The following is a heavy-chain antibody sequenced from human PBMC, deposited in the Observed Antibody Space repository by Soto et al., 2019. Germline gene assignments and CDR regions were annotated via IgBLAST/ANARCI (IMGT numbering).Heavy chain of an antibody. CDR1: GFTFSSYS. CDR2: ISSSSSYI. Sequence: PWLSMRLSCVASGFTFSSYSMNWVRQAPGKGLDWVSSISSSSSYIYYADSVKGRFTISRDNAKNSLYLQMNSLRAEDTAVYYCARASDITMVRGVTALDMDVWGQGTTVTVSS. D-gene: IGHD3-10*01. V-gene: IGHV3-21*01. CDR3: ARASDITMVRGVTALDMDV. J-gene: IGHJ6*02.